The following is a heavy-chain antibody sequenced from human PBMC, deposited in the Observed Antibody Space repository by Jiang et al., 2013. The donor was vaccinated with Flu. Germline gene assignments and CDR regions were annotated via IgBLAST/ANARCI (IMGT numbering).Heavy chain of an antibody. V-gene: IGHV4-39*02. J-gene: IGHJ3*02. CDR1: GGSISSGHYY. Sequence: LLKPSETLSLICTVSGGSISSGHYYWGWIRQPPGKGLEWMGHVYYTGNTYYNPSLKSRVTMSVDTSKNHFSLNLKSVTSADTAVYYCARPGYSTSRDYAYDIWSQGTMVTVSS. CDR2: VYYTGNT. D-gene: IGHD6-13*01. CDR3: ARPGYSTSRDYAYDI.